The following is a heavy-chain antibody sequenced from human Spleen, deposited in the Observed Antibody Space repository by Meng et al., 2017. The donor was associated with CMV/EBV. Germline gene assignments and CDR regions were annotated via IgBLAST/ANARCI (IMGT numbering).Heavy chain of an antibody. D-gene: IGHD6-6*01. CDR2: INQSEST. CDR3: ARDYSSSSKGMDV. CDR1: GGSFSGYY. V-gene: IGHV4-34*09. Sequence: CAVYGGSFSGYYLTWIRQPPGKGLEWIGEINQSESTKYNPSLKSRVTISVDTSKNQFSLKLNSVTAADTAVYYCARDYSSSSKGMDVWGQGTTVTVSS. J-gene: IGHJ6*02.